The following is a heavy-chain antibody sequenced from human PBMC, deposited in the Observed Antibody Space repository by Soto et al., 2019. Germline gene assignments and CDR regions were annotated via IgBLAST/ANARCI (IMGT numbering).Heavy chain of an antibody. J-gene: IGHJ5*02. CDR2: IYYSGST. D-gene: IGHD3-22*01. V-gene: IGHV4-30-4*01. CDR1: GGSISSGDYY. Sequence: PSETLSLTCNVSGGSISSGDYYWSWIRQPPGKGLEWIGYIYYSGSTYYNPSLKSRVTISVDTSKNQFSLKLSSVTAADTAVYYCARDILYYYDSSGYYSHNWFDPWGQGTLVTVS. CDR3: ARDILYYYDSSGYYSHNWFDP.